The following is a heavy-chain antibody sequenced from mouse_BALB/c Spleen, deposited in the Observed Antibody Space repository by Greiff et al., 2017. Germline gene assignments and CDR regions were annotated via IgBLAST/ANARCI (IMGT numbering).Heavy chain of an antibody. D-gene: IGHD2-14*01. Sequence: QVQLQQSGAELVRPGASVTLSCKASGYTFTDYEMHWVKQTPVHGLEWIGAIDPETGGTAYNQKFKGKATLTADKSSSTAYMELRSLTSEDSAVYYCTRDRSAWFAYWGQGTLVTVSA. J-gene: IGHJ3*01. CDR2: IDPETGGT. CDR1: GYTFTDYE. CDR3: TRDRSAWFAY. V-gene: IGHV1-15*01.